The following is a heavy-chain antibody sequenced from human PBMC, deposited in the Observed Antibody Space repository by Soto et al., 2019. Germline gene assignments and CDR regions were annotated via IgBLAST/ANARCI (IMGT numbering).Heavy chain of an antibody. CDR2: INPNSGGT. CDR3: ARVELSTYYGMDV. Sequence: ASVKVSCKASGYTFTGYYMHWVRQAPGQGLEWMGWINPNSGGTNYAQKFQGWVTMTRDTSISTAYMELSRLRSDDTAVYYCARVELSTYYGMDVWGQGTTVTVSS. V-gene: IGHV1-2*04. CDR1: GYTFTGYY. J-gene: IGHJ6*02. D-gene: IGHD1-26*01.